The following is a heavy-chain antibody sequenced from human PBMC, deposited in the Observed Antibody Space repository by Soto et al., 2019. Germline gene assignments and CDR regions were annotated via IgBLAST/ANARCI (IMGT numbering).Heavy chain of an antibody. CDR1: GYSISSGYY. CDR2: IYHSGST. Sequence: SETLSLTCAVSGYSISSGYYWGWIRQPPGKGLEWIGSIYHSGSTYYNASLKSRVTISVDTSKNQFSLKLTSVTDADTAVYFCAREIVTAGGNNYFDPWGPGTLVTVSS. J-gene: IGHJ5*02. D-gene: IGHD2-21*02. CDR3: AREIVTAGGNNYFDP. V-gene: IGHV4-38-2*02.